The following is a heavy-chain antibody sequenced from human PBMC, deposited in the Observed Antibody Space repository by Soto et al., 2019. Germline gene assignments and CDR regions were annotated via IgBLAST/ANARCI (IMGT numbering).Heavy chain of an antibody. CDR2: INPNSGGT. Sequence: SAKVSCKASGYTFTGYYMHWPRHAPGQGFEWMGWINPNSGGTNYAQKFQGWVTMTRDTSISTAYMELSRLRSDDTAVYYCARGSDIVLMVYADAFDIWGQGTMVTVSS. CDR1: GYTFTGYY. D-gene: IGHD2-8*01. J-gene: IGHJ3*02. V-gene: IGHV1-2*04. CDR3: ARGSDIVLMVYADAFDI.